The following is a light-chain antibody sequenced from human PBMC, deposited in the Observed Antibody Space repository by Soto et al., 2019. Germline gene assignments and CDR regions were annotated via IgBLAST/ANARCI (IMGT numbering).Light chain of an antibody. V-gene: IGLV1-40*01. CDR1: SSNIGAGYD. CDR3: QSYDSSVSGWV. Sequence: QSVLTQPPSVSGAPGQRVTISCTGSSSNIGAGYDVHWYQQLPGTAPKLLIFGNNNRPSGVPDRFSGSKSGTSASLAITGLRAEDEADYYCQSYDSSVSGWVFGGGTKLTVL. J-gene: IGLJ3*02. CDR2: GNN.